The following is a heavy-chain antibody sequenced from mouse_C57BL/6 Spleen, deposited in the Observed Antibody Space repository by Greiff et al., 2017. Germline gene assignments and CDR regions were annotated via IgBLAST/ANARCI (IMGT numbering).Heavy chain of an antibody. CDR2: FYPGSGSI. CDR1: GYTFTEYT. J-gene: IGHJ3*01. V-gene: IGHV1-62-2*01. Sequence: QVQLKESGAELVKPGASVKLSCKASGYTFTEYTIHWVKQRSGQGLEWIGWFYPGSGSIKYNEKFKDKATLTADKSSSTVYMELSRLTSEYSSVYFCARHEDERLGRSGFAYWGQGTLVTVSA. CDR3: ARHEDERLGRSGFAY. D-gene: IGHD4-1*01.